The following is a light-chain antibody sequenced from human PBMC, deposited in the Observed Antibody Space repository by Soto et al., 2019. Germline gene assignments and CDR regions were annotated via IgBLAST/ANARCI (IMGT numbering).Light chain of an antibody. CDR3: QQLNVNRPLT. J-gene: IGKJ4*01. Sequence: DIQLTQSPSFLSASVGDRVTITCRASQAISNYLAWYQQKPGKAPRLLIYGAFTLQSGVPSRFRGSGSGAELTLTISSLQPEDFATYFCQQLNVNRPLTFGGGTKVDIK. CDR2: GAF. CDR1: QAISNY. V-gene: IGKV1-9*01.